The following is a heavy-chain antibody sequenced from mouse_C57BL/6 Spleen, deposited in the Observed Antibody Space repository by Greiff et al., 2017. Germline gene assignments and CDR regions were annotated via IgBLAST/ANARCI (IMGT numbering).Heavy chain of an antibody. V-gene: IGHV1-64*01. CDR1: GYTFTSYW. CDR2: IHPNSGST. J-gene: IGHJ1*03. D-gene: IGHD1-1*01. Sequence: VQLQQPGAELVKPGASVKLSCKASGYTFTSYWMHWVKQRPGQGLEWIGMIHPNSGSTNYNEKFKSKATLTVDKSSSTAYMQLSSLTSEDSAVYYCAREGYGSSYVDWYFDVWGTGTTVTVSS. CDR3: AREGYGSSYVDWYFDV.